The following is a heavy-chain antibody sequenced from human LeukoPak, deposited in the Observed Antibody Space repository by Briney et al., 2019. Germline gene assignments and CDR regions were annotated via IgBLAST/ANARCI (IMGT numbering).Heavy chain of an antibody. Sequence: SETLSLTCSVSGYSINNGYYWGWIRQPPGKGLEWIGAIYHSGSTYYTPSLKSRVTMSLDTSKNQFSLKLTSVTAADTAVYYWARRPSFGTGHFDYWGQGPWSPSPQ. CDR2: IYHSGST. CDR3: ARRPSFGTGHFDY. J-gene: IGHJ4*02. D-gene: IGHD1-1*01. V-gene: IGHV4-38-2*02. CDR1: GYSINNGYY.